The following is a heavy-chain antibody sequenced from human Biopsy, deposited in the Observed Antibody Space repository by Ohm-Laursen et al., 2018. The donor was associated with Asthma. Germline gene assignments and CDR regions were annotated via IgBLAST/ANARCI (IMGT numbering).Heavy chain of an antibody. D-gene: IGHD5-12*01. CDR3: ARGTIVAGIDY. V-gene: IGHV4-61*01. Sequence: SQTLSLTCSVSGGSVSSGKYYWSWIRQPPGKGLEWIAYIFYSGATNYNPALKSRVAQSIDTSKSQFSLRLNSLSAADTAVYYCARGTIVAGIDYWGRGTLVTASS. J-gene: IGHJ4*02. CDR1: GGSVSSGKYY. CDR2: IFYSGAT.